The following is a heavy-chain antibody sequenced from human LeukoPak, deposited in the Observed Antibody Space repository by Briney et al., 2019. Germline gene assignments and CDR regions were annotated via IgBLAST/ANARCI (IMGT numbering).Heavy chain of an antibody. Sequence: NSGGSLRLSCAASGFTFSSYAMSWVRQPPGMGLECIGSVHYSGSTYINPSFESRVTISMDTSNNRFSLRLTSVTAADTAVYYCARRGSGWYPFDPWGQGTLVAVSS. J-gene: IGHJ5*02. CDR2: VHYSGST. V-gene: IGHV4-39*01. CDR3: ARRGSGWYPFDP. CDR1: GFTFSSYA. D-gene: IGHD6-19*01.